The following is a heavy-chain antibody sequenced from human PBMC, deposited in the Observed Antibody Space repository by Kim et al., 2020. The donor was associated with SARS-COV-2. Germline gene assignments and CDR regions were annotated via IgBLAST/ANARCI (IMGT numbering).Heavy chain of an antibody. Sequence: SLKSRVTISVDKSKNQFSLKLSSVTAADTAVYYCARDLFTGYSSSWSRDYWGQGTLVTVSS. D-gene: IGHD6-13*01. CDR3: ARDLFTGYSSSWSRDY. J-gene: IGHJ4*02. V-gene: IGHV4-4*02.